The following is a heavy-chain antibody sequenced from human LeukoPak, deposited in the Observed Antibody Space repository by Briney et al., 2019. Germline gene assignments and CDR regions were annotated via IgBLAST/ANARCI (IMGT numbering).Heavy chain of an antibody. V-gene: IGHV3-7*01. Sequence: GGSLRLSCTASGFTFSGAWMTWVRQAPGKGLEWVADIREDGTEKNYVDSVKGRFTISRDNSKNTQYLQMNSLRAEDTAVYYCAGEMATTSLDAFDYWGQGTLVTVSS. CDR1: GFTFSGAW. J-gene: IGHJ4*02. CDR2: IREDGTEK. CDR3: AGEMATTSLDAFDY. D-gene: IGHD5-24*01.